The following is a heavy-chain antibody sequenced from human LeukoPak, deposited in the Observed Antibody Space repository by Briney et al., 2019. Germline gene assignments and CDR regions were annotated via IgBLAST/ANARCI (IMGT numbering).Heavy chain of an antibody. J-gene: IGHJ5*02. D-gene: IGHD6-13*01. Sequence: SETLSLTCAVYGGSFSGYYWSWIRQPPGKGLEWIGEINHSGSTNYNPSLKSRVTISVDTSKNQFSLKLSSVTAADTAVYYCARGGPSIAAPGQGPNWFDPWGQGTLVTVSS. CDR2: INHSGST. CDR3: ARGGPSIAAPGQGPNWFDP. V-gene: IGHV4-34*01. CDR1: GGSFSGYY.